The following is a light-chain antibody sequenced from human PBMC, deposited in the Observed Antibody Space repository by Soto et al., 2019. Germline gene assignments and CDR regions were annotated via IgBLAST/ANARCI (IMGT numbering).Light chain of an antibody. CDR2: DDS. CDR3: HVWDSSSGHYI. J-gene: IGLJ1*01. CDR1: NIGRKS. V-gene: IGLV3-21*02. Sequence: SYDLTQPPSVSVAPGQTARISSGGNNIGRKSVHWYQQKPGRAPVVVVYDDSDRPSGIPERFSGANAGDTATLTISRVEAGDEADYYCHVWDSSSGHYIFGTGTKVTVL.